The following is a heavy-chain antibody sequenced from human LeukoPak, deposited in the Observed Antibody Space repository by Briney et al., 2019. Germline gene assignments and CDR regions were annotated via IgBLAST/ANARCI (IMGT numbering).Heavy chain of an antibody. J-gene: IGHJ5*02. CDR3: ARGTFTPGP. CDR2: ISSSSSTI. V-gene: IGHV3-48*01. Sequence: GALRLSRAASGFTFSTYSMNWVRQAPGNGLEWLSHISSSSSTIYYADSVKGRFTISRDNAKNSLYLQMNSLRAEDTAVYYCARGTFTPGPWGQGTLVTVSS. CDR1: GFTFSTYS.